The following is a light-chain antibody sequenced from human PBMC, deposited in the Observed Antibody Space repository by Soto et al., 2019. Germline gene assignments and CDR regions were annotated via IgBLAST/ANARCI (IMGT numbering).Light chain of an antibody. V-gene: IGKV3-20*01. Sequence: EIVLTQSPGTLSLSPGERATLSCRASQSVSSSYLAWYQQKLGQAPRLLIYGASSRATGIPDRFSGSGSGTDFTLTISRLEPEDFAVYYCQQYNDWPRCTFGQGTKLEIK. CDR1: QSVSSSY. J-gene: IGKJ2*02. CDR3: QQYNDWPRCT. CDR2: GAS.